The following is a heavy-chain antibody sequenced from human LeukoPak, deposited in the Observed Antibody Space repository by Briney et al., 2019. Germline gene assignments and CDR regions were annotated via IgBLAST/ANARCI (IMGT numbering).Heavy chain of an antibody. J-gene: IGHJ5*02. V-gene: IGHV4-39*07. D-gene: IGHD2-2*01. CDR1: GGSISSRSYY. CDR2: FYSGGTT. CDR3: ARGKRYCSSTSCYGGWFDP. Sequence: PSETLPLTCTVSGGSISSRSYYWGWIRQPPGKGLEWIGNFYSGGTTYYYPSLKSRVTISVDTSKNQFSLKLSSVTAADTAVYYWARGKRYCSSTSCYGGWFDPWGQGTLVTVSS.